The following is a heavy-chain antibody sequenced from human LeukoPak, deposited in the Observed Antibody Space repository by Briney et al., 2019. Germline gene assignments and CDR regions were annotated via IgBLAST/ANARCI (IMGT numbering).Heavy chain of an antibody. V-gene: IGHV3-21*04. CDR1: GFTFSSYS. J-gene: IGHJ3*02. CDR3: AKDNAMIVVVPTAGAFDI. CDR2: ISSSSSYI. D-gene: IGHD3-22*01. Sequence: PGGSLRLSCAASGFTFSSYSMNWVRQAPGKGLEWVSSISSSSSYIYYADSVKGRFTISRDNAKNSLYLQMNSLRAEDTALYYCAKDNAMIVVVPTAGAFDIWGQGTMVTVSS.